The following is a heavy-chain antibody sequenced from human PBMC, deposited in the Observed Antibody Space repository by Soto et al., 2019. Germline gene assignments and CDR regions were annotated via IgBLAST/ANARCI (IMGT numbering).Heavy chain of an antibody. CDR3: ATRRGSSWYVLYFQH. CDR2: IRGSGGST. Sequence: GGSLRLSCAASGFTFSSYAMSWVRQSPGKGLEWVSAIRGSGGSTYYADSVKGRFTISRDNSKNTLYLQMNSLRAEDTALYYCATRRGSSWYVLYFQHWGQGTLVTVSS. J-gene: IGHJ1*01. D-gene: IGHD6-13*01. V-gene: IGHV3-23*01. CDR1: GFTFSSYA.